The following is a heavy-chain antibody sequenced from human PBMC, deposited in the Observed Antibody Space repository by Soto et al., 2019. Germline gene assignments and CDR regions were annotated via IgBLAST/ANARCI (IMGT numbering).Heavy chain of an antibody. V-gene: IGHV1-18*01. J-gene: IGHJ5*02. CDR1: GYTFTSYG. Sequence: GASVKVSCKASGYTFTSYGISWVRQAPGQGLEWMGWISAYNGNTNYAQKLQGRVTMTTDTSTSTAYMELRSLRSDDTAVYYCARVTFLWFWDLSWFGPQRQVTLVTVSP. D-gene: IGHD3-10*01. CDR2: ISAYNGNT. CDR3: ARVTFLWFWDLSWFGP.